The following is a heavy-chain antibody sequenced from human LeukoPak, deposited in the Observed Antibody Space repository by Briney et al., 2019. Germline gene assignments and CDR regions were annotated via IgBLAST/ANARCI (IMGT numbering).Heavy chain of an antibody. Sequence: PGGSLRLSCAASGFTFSTYAINWARQAPGKGLEWVSLISGSGDMTLYADSVKGRFAISRDNSRNTLYLQMNSLRVEDTAIYYCARRSKSSSVWYYFDYWGQGTLVTVSS. CDR2: ISGSGDMT. CDR3: ARRSKSSSVWYYFDY. CDR1: GFTFSTYA. J-gene: IGHJ4*02. V-gene: IGHV3-23*01. D-gene: IGHD6-19*01.